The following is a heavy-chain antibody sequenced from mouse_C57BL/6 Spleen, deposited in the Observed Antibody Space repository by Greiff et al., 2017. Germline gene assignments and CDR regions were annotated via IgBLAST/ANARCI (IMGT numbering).Heavy chain of an antibody. J-gene: IGHJ2*01. D-gene: IGHD2-3*01. V-gene: IGHV5-4*01. CDR3: AREWLLRSYFDY. Sequence: EVKLEESGGGLVKPGGSLKLSCAASGFTFSSYAMSWVRQTPEKRLEWVATISDGGSYTYYPDNVKGRFTISRDNAKNNLYLQMSHLKSEDTAMYYCAREWLLRSYFDYWGQGTTLTVSS. CDR1: GFTFSSYA. CDR2: ISDGGSYT.